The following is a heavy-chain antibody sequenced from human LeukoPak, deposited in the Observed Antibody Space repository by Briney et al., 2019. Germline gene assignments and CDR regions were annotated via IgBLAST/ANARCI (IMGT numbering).Heavy chain of an antibody. Sequence: ASVKVSCKASGYTFTSYYMHWVRQAPGQGLEWMGLINPTGGSTGYAQKFQGRVTITADKSTSTAYMELSSLRSEDTAVYYCARATVTTLYYYYYMDVWGKGTTVTVSS. V-gene: IGHV1-46*01. CDR3: ARATVTTLYYYYYMDV. CDR2: INPTGGST. CDR1: GYTFTSYY. J-gene: IGHJ6*03. D-gene: IGHD4-17*01.